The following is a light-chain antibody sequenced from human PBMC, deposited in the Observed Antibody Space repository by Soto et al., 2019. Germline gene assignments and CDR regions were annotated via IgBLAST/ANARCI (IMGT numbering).Light chain of an antibody. J-gene: IGLJ3*02. CDR2: EDN. CDR3: QSYDSSNQGV. Sequence: NFMLTKPHSVSESPGKTVTISCTRSSGSIASNYVQWYQQRPGSSPTTVIYEDNQRPSGVPDRFSGSIDSSSNSASLTISGLKTEYEADYYCQSYDSSNQGVFGGGTKLTVL. CDR1: SGSIASNY. V-gene: IGLV6-57*01.